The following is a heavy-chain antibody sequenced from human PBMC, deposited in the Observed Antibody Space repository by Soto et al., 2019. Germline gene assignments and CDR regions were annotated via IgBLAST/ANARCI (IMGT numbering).Heavy chain of an antibody. D-gene: IGHD6-19*01. CDR3: TREQSDDNYFDP. CDR1: GYTFTSYG. CDR2: IIPYIGNA. J-gene: IGHJ5*02. V-gene: IGHV1-18*01. Sequence: ASVKVSCKASGYTFTSYGISWVRQAPGQGLEWMAGIIPYIGNANYAQKFQGRVTITADKSTSTAYMELNSLRSADTAVYYCTREQSDDNYFDPWGQGTLVTVSS.